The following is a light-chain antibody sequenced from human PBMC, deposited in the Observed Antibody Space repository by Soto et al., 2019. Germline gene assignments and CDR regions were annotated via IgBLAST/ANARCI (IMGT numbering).Light chain of an antibody. Sequence: EIVLTQSPGTLSLSPGERATLSCRASQSVSSRDLAWYQQKPGQAPRLLIYATSSRAAGIPDRFSGSGSGTDFTLTSSRLEPEDFAVYYCQQYDNSPGYTFGQGTKLEIK. J-gene: IGKJ2*01. CDR2: ATS. V-gene: IGKV3-20*01. CDR1: QSVSSRD. CDR3: QQYDNSPGYT.